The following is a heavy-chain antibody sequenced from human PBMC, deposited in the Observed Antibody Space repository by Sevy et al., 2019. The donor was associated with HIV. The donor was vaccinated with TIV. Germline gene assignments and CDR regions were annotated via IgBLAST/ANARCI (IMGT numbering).Heavy chain of an antibody. CDR1: GFSFNSYS. Sequence: GGSLRLSCEVPGFSFNSYSFNWVRQAPGKGLEWISYITSSSHITYYAESVQGRFTISRDNVKKSLYLQMNSLRVEDTAIYYCVRGTGIRNLDYFDHWGQGTLVTVSS. CDR3: VRGTGIRNLDYFDH. J-gene: IGHJ4*02. D-gene: IGHD1-1*01. CDR2: ITSSSHIT. V-gene: IGHV3-48*01.